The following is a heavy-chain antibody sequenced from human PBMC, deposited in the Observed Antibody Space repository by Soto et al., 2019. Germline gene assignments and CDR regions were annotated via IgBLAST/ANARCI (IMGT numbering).Heavy chain of an antibody. D-gene: IGHD2-8*01. CDR2: ISSSSSYI. CDR3: ASPTRVYCTNGVCYDYYYYYGMDV. Sequence: GGSLRLSCAASGFTFSSYRMNWVRQAPGKGLEWVSSISSSSSYIYYADSVKGRFTISRDNAKNSLYLQMNSLRAEDTAVYYCASPTRVYCTNGVCYDYYYYYGMDVWGQGTTVTVSS. CDR1: GFTFSSYR. J-gene: IGHJ6*02. V-gene: IGHV3-21*01.